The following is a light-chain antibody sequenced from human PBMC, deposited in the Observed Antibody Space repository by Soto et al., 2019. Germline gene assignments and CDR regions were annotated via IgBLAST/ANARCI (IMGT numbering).Light chain of an antibody. CDR1: QDISNY. CDR2: DAS. Sequence: DIQMTQSPSSLSASVGDRVTITCQASQDISNYLNWYQQKPGKAPKLLIYDASNLETGVPSRFSGSGSGTYFTFTISSLQPEEIATYYCQQYDNRPSFGPGTKVDIK. CDR3: QQYDNRPS. V-gene: IGKV1-33*01. J-gene: IGKJ3*01.